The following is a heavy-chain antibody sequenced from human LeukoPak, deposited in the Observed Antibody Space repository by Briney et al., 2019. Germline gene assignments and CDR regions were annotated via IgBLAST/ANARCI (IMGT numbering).Heavy chain of an antibody. CDR2: INSDGTYT. Sequence: GGSLRLSCAASGFAFSSSWMLWVRQAPGKGLVWVSRINSDGTYTNYADSVKGRFTISRDNAKNTLYLQMNSLRAEDTAVYYCARDLSHTFDYWGQGTPVTVSS. CDR3: ARDLSHTFDY. V-gene: IGHV3-74*01. J-gene: IGHJ4*02. CDR1: GFAFSSSW.